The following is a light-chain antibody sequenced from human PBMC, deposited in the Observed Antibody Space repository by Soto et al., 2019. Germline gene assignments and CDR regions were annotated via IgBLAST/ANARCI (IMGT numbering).Light chain of an antibody. J-gene: IGLJ2*01. CDR2: GND. V-gene: IGLV6-57*04. Sequence: FMLTQPHSVSESPGKTVTLSCTRTSGSIASNYVQWYQQRPGSAPTTVIFGNDQRPSGVSDRFSASIDSSSNSASLTIAGLQTEDEADYYCQSYDSSNYVVFGGGTKLTVL. CDR1: SGSIASNY. CDR3: QSYDSSNYVV.